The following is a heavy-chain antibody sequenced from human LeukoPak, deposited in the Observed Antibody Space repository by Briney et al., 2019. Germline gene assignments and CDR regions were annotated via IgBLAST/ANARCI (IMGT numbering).Heavy chain of an antibody. V-gene: IGHV4-4*02. CDR2: IYYTGSR. Sequence: PGGSLRLSCAASGFTVSSNYMSWVRQSPGKGLEWIGEIYYTGSRNYNPSLKSRVAMSVDTSKNQFSLELTSVTAADTAEYYCARAVHPQRVPVKDAYGLDVWGQGTTVTVSS. J-gene: IGHJ6*02. D-gene: IGHD2-8*02. CDR1: GFTVSSNY. CDR3: ARAVHPQRVPVKDAYGLDV.